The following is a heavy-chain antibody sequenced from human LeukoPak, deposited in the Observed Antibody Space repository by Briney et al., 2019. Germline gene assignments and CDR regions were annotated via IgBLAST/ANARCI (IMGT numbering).Heavy chain of an antibody. D-gene: IGHD5-12*01. CDR2: IKQDESEK. V-gene: IGHV3-7*01. Sequence: GGSLRLSCAASGFSFSSHWMSWVRQAPGKGLEWVANIKQDESEKYYVDSVKGRFTISRDNTKNSLYLQMNSLRAEDTAVYYCTRDSGHSGYVYYFDYWGQGTLVTVSS. CDR3: TRDSGHSGYVYYFDY. J-gene: IGHJ4*02. CDR1: GFSFSSHW.